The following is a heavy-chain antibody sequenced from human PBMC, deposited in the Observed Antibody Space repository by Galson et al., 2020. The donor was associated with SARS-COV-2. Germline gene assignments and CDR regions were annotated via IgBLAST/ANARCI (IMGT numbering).Heavy chain of an antibody. Sequence: KIGESLKISCAASGFTFSDYYMSWIRQAPGKGLEWVSYISSSSSYTNYADSVKGRFTISRDNAKNSLYLQMNSLRAEDTAVYYCARDHMTTVTTERYYYYYGMDVWGQGTTVTVSS. CDR3: ARDHMTTVTTERYYYYYGMDV. J-gene: IGHJ6*02. V-gene: IGHV3-11*06. CDR2: ISSSSSYT. D-gene: IGHD4-4*01. CDR1: GFTFSDYY.